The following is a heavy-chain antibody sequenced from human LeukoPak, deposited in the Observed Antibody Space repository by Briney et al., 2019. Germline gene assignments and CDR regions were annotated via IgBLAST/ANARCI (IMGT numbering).Heavy chain of an antibody. J-gene: IGHJ5*02. V-gene: IGHV4-59*01. Sequence: SETLSLTCTVSGGSISSYYWSWIRQPPGKGLEWIGYIYYSGSTNYSPSLKSQVTISVDTSKNHFSLKLNSVTAADTAVYYCARRSSDWFDPWGQGTLVTVSS. CDR3: ARRSSDWFDP. D-gene: IGHD1-26*01. CDR2: IYYSGST. CDR1: GGSISSYY.